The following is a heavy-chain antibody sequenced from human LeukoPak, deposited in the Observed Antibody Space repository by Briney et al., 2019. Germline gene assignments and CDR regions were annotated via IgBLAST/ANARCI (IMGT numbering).Heavy chain of an antibody. Sequence: PSETLSLTCAVYGGSFSGYYWSWIRQPPGKGLEWIGEINHSGSTNYNPSLKSRVTTSVDTSKNQFSLKLSSVTAADTAVYYCASGSGRTFDYWGQGTLVTVSS. CDR3: ASGSGRTFDY. CDR2: INHSGST. J-gene: IGHJ4*02. CDR1: GGSFSGYY. D-gene: IGHD6-19*01. V-gene: IGHV4-34*01.